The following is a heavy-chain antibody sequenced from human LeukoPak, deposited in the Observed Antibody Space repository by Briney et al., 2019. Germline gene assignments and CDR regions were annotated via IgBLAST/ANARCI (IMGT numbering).Heavy chain of an antibody. V-gene: IGHV3-48*03. J-gene: IGHJ4*02. D-gene: IGHD6-19*01. Sequence: GGSLRLSCAASGFTFSSYEMNWVRQAPGKGLEWVSYISSSGSTIYYADSVKGRFTISRDNAKNSLYLQMNSLRAEDTAVYYCAREGSGGWPFDYWGQGTLVTVSS. CDR2: ISSSGSTI. CDR1: GFTFSSYE. CDR3: AREGSGGWPFDY.